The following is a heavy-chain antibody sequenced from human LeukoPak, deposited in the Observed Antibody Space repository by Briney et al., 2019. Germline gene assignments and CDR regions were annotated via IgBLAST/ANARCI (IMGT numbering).Heavy chain of an antibody. Sequence: GESLKISCKASAFTFSTYSFACVRQMPGKGLEWMGVIYAGDSSTRYSPSFQGQVTISVDKSISTAYLQWSSLKASDSAIYYCARHSCYDSWGQGTLVTVSS. V-gene: IGHV5-51*01. CDR2: IYAGDSST. J-gene: IGHJ4*02. CDR1: AFTFSTYS. CDR3: ARHSCYDS. D-gene: IGHD3-16*01.